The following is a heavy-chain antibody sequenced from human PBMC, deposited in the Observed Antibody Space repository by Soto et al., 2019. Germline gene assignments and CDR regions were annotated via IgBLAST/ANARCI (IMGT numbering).Heavy chain of an antibody. CDR1: GYSFTSYW. V-gene: IGHV5-51*01. J-gene: IGHJ4*02. Sequence: GASVKISCKGSGYSFTSYWIGWVRQMPGKGLEWMGIIYPGDSDTRYSPFFQGQVTISADKSISTAYLQWSSLKASDTAMYYCARRRFDSSWFFDYWGQGTLVTVSS. CDR3: ARRRFDSSWFFDY. D-gene: IGHD6-13*01. CDR2: IYPGDSDT.